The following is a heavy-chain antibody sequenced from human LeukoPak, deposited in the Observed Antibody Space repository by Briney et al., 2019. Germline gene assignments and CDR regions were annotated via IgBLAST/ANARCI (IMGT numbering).Heavy chain of an antibody. CDR1: GYTFTSYA. CDR3: ASSRNYYGSGSYYAFDI. J-gene: IGHJ3*02. CDR2: INTNTGNP. Sequence: ASVKVSCKASGYTFTSYAMNWVRQAPGQGLEWMGWINTNTGNPTYAQGFTGRFVFSLDTSVSTAYLQISSLKAEDTAVYYCASSRNYYGSGSYYAFDIWGQGTMVTVSS. V-gene: IGHV7-4-1*02. D-gene: IGHD3-10*01.